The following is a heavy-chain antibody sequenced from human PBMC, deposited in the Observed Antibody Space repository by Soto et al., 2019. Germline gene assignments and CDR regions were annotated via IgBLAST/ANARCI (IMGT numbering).Heavy chain of an antibody. CDR2: ISGYNGNT. J-gene: IGHJ6*02. CDR3: ARVSGSCSSTRCSYYYYYYGMDF. CDR1: GYTFINYG. V-gene: IGHV1-18*04. D-gene: IGHD2-2*01. Sequence: QVQLVQSGAEVKKPGASVKVSCKASGYTFINYGISWVRQAPGQGLEWMGWISGYNGNTNYAQNLQGRVTMTTGTSTSTAYLDLTSMRSDDTAVYYCARVSGSCSSTRCSYYYYYYGMDFWGQGTTVTVSS.